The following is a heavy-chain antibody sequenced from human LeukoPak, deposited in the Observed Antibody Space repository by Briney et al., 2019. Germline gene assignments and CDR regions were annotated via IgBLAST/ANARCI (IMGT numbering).Heavy chain of an antibody. D-gene: IGHD5-18*01. Sequence: ASVTVSCKASGYTFTSYGISWVRQAPGQGLEWMGWISAYNGNTNYAQKLQGRVTMTTDTSTSTAYMGLRSLRSDDTAVYYCARTRTAMVNDAFDIWGQGTMVTVSS. J-gene: IGHJ3*02. CDR2: ISAYNGNT. CDR1: GYTFTSYG. V-gene: IGHV1-18*01. CDR3: ARTRTAMVNDAFDI.